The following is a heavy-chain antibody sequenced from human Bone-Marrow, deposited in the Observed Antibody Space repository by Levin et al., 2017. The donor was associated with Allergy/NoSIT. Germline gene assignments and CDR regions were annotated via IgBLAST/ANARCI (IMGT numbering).Heavy chain of an antibody. CDR1: GDTFNSYT. J-gene: IGHJ5*02. D-gene: IGHD3-3*01. V-gene: IGHV1-69*01. Sequence: KISCKASGDTFNSYTFGWVRQAPGHGLEWMGGIIPIFAVTRYAEKFQDRLTITADESTNIVYMELRGLRSEDTAIFYCAGGLAAGRFLEWFEGWGQGTLVTVSS. CDR3: AGGLAAGRFLEWFEG. CDR2: IIPIFAVT.